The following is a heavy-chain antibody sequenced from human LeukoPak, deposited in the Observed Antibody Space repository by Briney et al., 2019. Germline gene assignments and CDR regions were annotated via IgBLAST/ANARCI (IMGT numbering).Heavy chain of an antibody. J-gene: IGHJ4*02. CDR2: IIPIFGTA. V-gene: IGHV1-69*13. CDR3: ARVGSGSYGRVY. D-gene: IGHD1-26*01. Sequence: ASVKVSCKASGGTSSSYAISWVRQAPGQGLEWMGGIIPIFGTANYAQKFQGRVTITADESTSTAYMELSSLRSEDTAVYYCARVGSGSYGRVYWGQGTLVTVSS. CDR1: GGTSSSYA.